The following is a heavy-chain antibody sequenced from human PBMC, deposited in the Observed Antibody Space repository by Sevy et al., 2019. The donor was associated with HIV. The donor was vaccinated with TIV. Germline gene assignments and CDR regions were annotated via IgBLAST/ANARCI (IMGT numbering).Heavy chain of an antibody. CDR1: RFIFSDYA. D-gene: IGHD6-19*01. CDR2: ISYHGNIR. Sequence: GGSLRLSCGASRFIFSDYAMHWVRQAPGKGLEWVALISYHGNIRYYADSVKGRFIISKDNSKNTLYLEMNNLRVEDTAVYYCAKGLQRSSYNWFDPWGQGTRVTVSS. V-gene: IGHV3-30*18. CDR3: AKGLQRSSYNWFDP. J-gene: IGHJ5*02.